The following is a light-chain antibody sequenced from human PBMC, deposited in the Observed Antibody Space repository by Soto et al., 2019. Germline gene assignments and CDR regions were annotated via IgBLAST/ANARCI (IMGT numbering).Light chain of an antibody. J-gene: IGLJ3*02. CDR3: TSYVGNDIWV. V-gene: IGLV2-8*01. CDR2: EVT. CDR1: SSDVGAYKY. Sequence: QSALTQPPSASGSPGQSVTISCTGTSSDVGAYKYVSWYQQYPGKAPKLMIYEVTKRPSGVPDRFSGSKSANQASLTVSGFQAEDEADYYCTSYVGNDIWVFGGGTKLTVL.